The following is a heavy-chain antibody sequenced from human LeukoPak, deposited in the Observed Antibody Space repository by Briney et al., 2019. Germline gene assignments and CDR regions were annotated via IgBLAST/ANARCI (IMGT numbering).Heavy chain of an antibody. V-gene: IGHV4-39*01. CDR1: GGSISSSSYY. J-gene: IGHJ4*02. CDR3: ARFYYTYFDY. CDR2: IYYSGSI. D-gene: IGHD3-3*01. Sequence: SETLSLTCTVSGGSISSSSYYWGWIRQPPGKGLEWIGSIYYSGSIYYNPSLKSRVTISVDTSKNQFSLKLSSVTAADTAVYYCARFYYTYFDYWGQGTLVTVSS.